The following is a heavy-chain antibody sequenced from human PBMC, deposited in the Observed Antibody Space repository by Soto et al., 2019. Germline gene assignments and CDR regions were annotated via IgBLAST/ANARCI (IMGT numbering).Heavy chain of an antibody. CDR1: GGYITSSSYY. J-gene: IGHJ5*02. Sequence: SETLSLTCTVSGGYITSSSYYWGWIRQPPGKGLEWIGNIYYSGSTYYNPSLKSRVTISVDTSKNQFSLKLSSVTAADTAVYYCARHDVSYGQYNWFDPWGQGTLVTVSS. V-gene: IGHV4-39*01. D-gene: IGHD5-18*01. CDR3: ARHDVSYGQYNWFDP. CDR2: IYYSGST.